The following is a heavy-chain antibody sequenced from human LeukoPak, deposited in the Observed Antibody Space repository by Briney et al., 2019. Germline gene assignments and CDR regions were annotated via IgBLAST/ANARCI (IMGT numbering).Heavy chain of an antibody. CDR2: INHTGTT. CDR1: GGSFSGYY. V-gene: IGHV4-34*01. CDR3: ASRRFYESTGYYDY. J-gene: IGHJ4*02. Sequence: KPSETLSLTCAVYGGSFSGYYWSWIRQPPGKGLEWIGEINHTGTTNYNSSLKSRVTISVDKSKNQFSLKLSSVTAADTAVYYCASRRFYESTGYYDYWGQGTLVTVSS. D-gene: IGHD3-22*01.